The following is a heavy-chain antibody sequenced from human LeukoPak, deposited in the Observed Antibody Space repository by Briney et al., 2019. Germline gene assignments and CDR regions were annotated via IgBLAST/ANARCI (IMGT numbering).Heavy chain of an antibody. CDR3: AKDKDIVVVPAARRQGYFDY. D-gene: IGHD2-2*01. Sequence: GGSLRLSCAASGFTFSSYAMSWVRQAPGKGLEWVLAISGSGGSTYYADSVKGRFTISRDNSKNTLYLQMNSLRAEDTAVYYCAKDKDIVVVPAARRQGYFDYWGQGTLVTVSS. V-gene: IGHV3-23*01. CDR2: ISGSGGST. CDR1: GFTFSSYA. J-gene: IGHJ4*02.